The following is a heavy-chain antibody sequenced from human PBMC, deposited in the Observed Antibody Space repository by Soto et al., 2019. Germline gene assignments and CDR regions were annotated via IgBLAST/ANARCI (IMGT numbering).Heavy chain of an antibody. D-gene: IGHD3-22*01. J-gene: IGHJ1*01. V-gene: IGHV3-30*18. Sequence: PGGSLRLSCAASGFTFSSYGMHWVRQAPGKGLEWVAVISYDGSNKYYADSVKGRFTISRDNSKNTLYLQMNSLRAEDTAVYYCAKVVRGYYDSSGYYYEYFQHWGQGTLVTVSS. CDR2: ISYDGSNK. CDR1: GFTFSSYG. CDR3: AKVVRGYYDSSGYYYEYFQH.